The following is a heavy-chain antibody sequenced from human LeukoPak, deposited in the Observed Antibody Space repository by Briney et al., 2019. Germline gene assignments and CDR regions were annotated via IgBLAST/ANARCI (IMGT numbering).Heavy chain of an antibody. Sequence: ASVKVSCKASGYTFTSYGISWVRQAPGQGLEWMGWISAYNGNINYAQKLQGRVTMTTDTSTSTAYMELRSLRSDDTAVYYCARVDYDSSGYMAGGWFDPWGQGTLVTVSS. V-gene: IGHV1-18*01. J-gene: IGHJ5*02. D-gene: IGHD3-22*01. CDR2: ISAYNGNI. CDR1: GYTFTSYG. CDR3: ARVDYDSSGYMAGGWFDP.